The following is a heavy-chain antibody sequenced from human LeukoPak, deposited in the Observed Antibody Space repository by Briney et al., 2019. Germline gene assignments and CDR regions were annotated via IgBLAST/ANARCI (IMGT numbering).Heavy chain of an antibody. V-gene: IGHV4-59*08. CDR3: ARHPFSTPFDY. CDR1: GGSTSGFY. CDR2: VYYSGDS. J-gene: IGHJ4*02. Sequence: SETLSLTCSVSGGSTSGFYWSWIRQPPGKGLEWIGYVYYSGDSNYNPSFKSRVSMSLDTSKNQVSLRLSSVTAADTAVYYCARHPFSTPFDYWGRGTLVTVSS.